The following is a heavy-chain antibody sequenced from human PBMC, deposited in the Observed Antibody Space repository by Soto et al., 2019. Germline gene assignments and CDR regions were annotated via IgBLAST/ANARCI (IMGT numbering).Heavy chain of an antibody. CDR3: ARGRQDCDK. J-gene: IGHJ4*02. D-gene: IGHD2-21*01. CDR2: IYGNSDT. CDR1: GFSVKSNY. V-gene: IGHV3-53*04. Sequence: EVPVGESGGDLVQPGGSLRLSCAVSGFSVKSNYMSWVRQAPGKGLEWVSLIYGNSDTYVAESVMGRFTVSRHDAENTVYLHMNGLRPDDTAMYYCARGRQDCDKWGQGTLVTVSS.